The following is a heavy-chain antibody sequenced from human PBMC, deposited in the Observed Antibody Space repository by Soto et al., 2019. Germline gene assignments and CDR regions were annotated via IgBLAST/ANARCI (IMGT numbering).Heavy chain of an antibody. CDR2: IIPILGIA. D-gene: IGHD4-4*01. CDR3: ARNQVSVTTERIYYYYYMDV. Sequence: QVQLVQSGAEVKKPGSSVKVSCKASGGTFSSDTITWWRQAPGHGLDWMGRIIPILGIANYAQKFQGSVTITADKSTSTAYMELSSLRSEDTAVYYCARNQVSVTTERIYYYYYMDVWGKGTTVTVSS. J-gene: IGHJ6*03. V-gene: IGHV1-69*02. CDR1: GGTFSSDT.